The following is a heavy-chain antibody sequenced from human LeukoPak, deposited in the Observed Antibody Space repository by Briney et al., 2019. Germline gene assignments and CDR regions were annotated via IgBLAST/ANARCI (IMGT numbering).Heavy chain of an antibody. CDR3: ASAPGYYDSSGYYQTLFDY. V-gene: IGHV3-21*01. Sequence: GGSLRLSRAASGFTFSSYSMNWVRQAPGKGLEWVSSISSSSSYIYYADSVKGRFTISRDNAKNSLYLQMNSLRAEDTAVYYCASAPGYYDSSGYYQTLFDYWGQGTLVTVSS. J-gene: IGHJ4*02. CDR1: GFTFSSYS. D-gene: IGHD3-22*01. CDR2: ISSSSSYI.